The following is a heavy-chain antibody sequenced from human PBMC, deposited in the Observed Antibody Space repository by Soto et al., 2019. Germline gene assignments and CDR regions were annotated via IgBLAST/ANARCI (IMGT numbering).Heavy chain of an antibody. CDR1: GGTFSSYA. CDR3: ARGRGYSYGYGGPRGDY. Sequence: QVQLVQSGAGVKKPGSSVKVSCKASGGTFSSYAISWVRQAPRQGLEWMGGIIPIFGTANYAQKFQGRVTITADESTSTAYMELSSLRSEDTAVYYCARGRGYSYGYGGPRGDYWGQGTLVTVSS. J-gene: IGHJ4*02. CDR2: IIPIFGTA. V-gene: IGHV1-69*12. D-gene: IGHD5-18*01.